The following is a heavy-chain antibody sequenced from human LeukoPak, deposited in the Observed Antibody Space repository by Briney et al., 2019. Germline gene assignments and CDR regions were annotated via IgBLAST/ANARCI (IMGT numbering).Heavy chain of an antibody. D-gene: IGHD2-21*01. CDR3: ASLVVSCGGDCYFDY. CDR1: GYTFTGYY. J-gene: IGHJ4*02. CDR2: INPNSGGT. Sequence: GSSVKVSCKASGYTFTGYYMHWVRQAPGQGLEWMGWINPNSGGTNYAQKFRGRVTMTRDTSISTAYLELSRLRSDDTAVYYCASLVVSCGGDCYFDYWGQGTLVTVSS. V-gene: IGHV1-2*02.